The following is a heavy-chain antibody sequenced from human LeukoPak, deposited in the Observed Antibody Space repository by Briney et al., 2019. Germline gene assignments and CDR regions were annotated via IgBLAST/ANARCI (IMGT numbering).Heavy chain of an antibody. D-gene: IGHD3-10*01. V-gene: IGHV3-21*01. CDR3: ARYVLLWFGEQGYGMDV. CDR2: ISSSSSYI. Sequence: GGSLRLSCAASGFIFGSYSMNWVRQAPGKGLEWVSSISSSSSYIYHADSVKGRFTISRDNAKNSLYLQMNSLRAEDTAVYYCARYVLLWFGEQGYGMDVWGQGTTVTVSS. CDR1: GFIFGSYS. J-gene: IGHJ6*02.